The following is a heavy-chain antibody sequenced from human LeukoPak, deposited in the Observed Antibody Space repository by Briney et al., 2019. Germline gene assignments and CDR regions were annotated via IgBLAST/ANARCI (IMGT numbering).Heavy chain of an antibody. J-gene: IGHJ4*02. D-gene: IGHD6-19*01. V-gene: IGHV3-23*01. CDR2: ISSSGNGR. CDR1: GFTFSSYA. Sequence: GGSLRLSCAASGFTFSSYAMNWVRQAPGKGLEWVLAISSSGNGRYYADSVTGRFTISSDNSKNTLFLQMNSLRAEDTAVYYCAKGSSGSFDYWGQGTLVTVSS. CDR3: AKGSSGSFDY.